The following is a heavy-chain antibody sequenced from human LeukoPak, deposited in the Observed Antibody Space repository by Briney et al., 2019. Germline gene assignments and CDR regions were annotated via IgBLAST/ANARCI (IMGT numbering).Heavy chain of an antibody. CDR3: ARDSLPGIAVAGIFDY. D-gene: IGHD6-19*01. V-gene: IGHV3-11*01. Sequence: GGSLRLSCAASGFTFSDYYMSWIRQAPGKGLEWVSYISSSGSTIYYADSVKGRFTISRDNAKNSLYLQMNSPRAEDTAVYYCARDSLPGIAVAGIFDYWGQGTLVTVSS. J-gene: IGHJ4*02. CDR1: GFTFSDYY. CDR2: ISSSGSTI.